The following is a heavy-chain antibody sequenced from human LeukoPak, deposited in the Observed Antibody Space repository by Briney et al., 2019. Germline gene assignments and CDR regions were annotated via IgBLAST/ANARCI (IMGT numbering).Heavy chain of an antibody. Sequence: GGSLRLSCAASGFTFSDYYMSWIRQAPGKGLEWVSYISSSSSTIYYADSVKGRFTISRDNAKNSLYLQMNSLRAEDTAVYYCARISGYDFWSGYYTAFYPDYWGQGTLVTVSS. CDR3: ARISGYDFWSGYYTAFYPDY. V-gene: IGHV3-11*01. CDR2: ISSSSSTI. CDR1: GFTFSDYY. J-gene: IGHJ4*02. D-gene: IGHD3-3*01.